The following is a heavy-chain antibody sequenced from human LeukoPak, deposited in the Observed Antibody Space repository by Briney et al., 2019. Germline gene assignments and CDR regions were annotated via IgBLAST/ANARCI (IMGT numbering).Heavy chain of an antibody. V-gene: IGHV4-34*01. D-gene: IGHD3-9*01. J-gene: IGHJ6*03. CDR1: GGSFSGYY. Sequence: SETLSLTCAVYGGSFSGYYWSWIRQPPGKGLEWIGETNHSGSTNYNPSLKSRVTISVDTSKNQFSLKLSSVTAADTAVHYCARGGELRYFDWLLKSNYYYYYYMDVWGKGTTVTVSS. CDR2: TNHSGST. CDR3: ARGGELRYFDWLLKSNYYYYYYMDV.